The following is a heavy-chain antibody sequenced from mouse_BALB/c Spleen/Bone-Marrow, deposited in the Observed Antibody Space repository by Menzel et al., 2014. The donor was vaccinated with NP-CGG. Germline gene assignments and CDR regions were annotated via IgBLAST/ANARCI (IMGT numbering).Heavy chain of an antibody. V-gene: IGHV14-3*02. Sequence: VQLQQSGAELVKPGASVKLSCTASGFNIKDTYMHWVKQRPEQGLEWIGRIDPANGNTKYDPKFQGKATIAADTSSNTAYMQLSSLRSEDTAVYYCARNYGYGKSFAYWGQGTLVTVSA. CDR1: GFNIKDTY. J-gene: IGHJ3*01. D-gene: IGHD2-2*01. CDR3: ARNYGYGKSFAY. CDR2: IDPANGNT.